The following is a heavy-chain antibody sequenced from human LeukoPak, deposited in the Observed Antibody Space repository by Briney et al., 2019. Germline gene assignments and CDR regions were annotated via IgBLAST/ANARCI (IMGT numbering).Heavy chain of an antibody. D-gene: IGHD6-19*01. CDR1: GGSISSYY. V-gene: IGHV4-4*07. Sequence: SETLSLTCTVSGGSISSYYWSWIRQPAGKGLEWIGRIYTSGSTNYNPSLESRVTMSVDTSKNQFSLKLSSVTAADTAVYYCAREGSSSGWYGHYYGMDVWGQGTTVTVSS. CDR2: IYTSGST. CDR3: AREGSSSGWYGHYYGMDV. J-gene: IGHJ6*02.